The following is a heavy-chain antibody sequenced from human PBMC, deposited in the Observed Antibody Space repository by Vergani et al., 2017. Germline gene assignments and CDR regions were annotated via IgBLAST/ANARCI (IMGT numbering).Heavy chain of an antibody. J-gene: IGHJ6*02. CDR2: IIPIFGTA. V-gene: IGHV1-69*12. CDR1: GGTFSSYA. Sequence: QVQLVQSGAEVKKPGSSVKVSCKASGGTFSSYAISWVRQAPGQGLEWMGGIIPIFGTANYAQKFQGRVTITADESTSTAYMELSSLRSEDTAVYYCAIQPYRAIPDYYYYYGMDVWGQGTTVTVSS. D-gene: IGHD2-2*01. CDR3: AIQPYRAIPDYYYYYGMDV.